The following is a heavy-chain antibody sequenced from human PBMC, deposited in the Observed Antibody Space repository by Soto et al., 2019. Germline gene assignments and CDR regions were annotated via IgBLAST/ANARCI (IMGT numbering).Heavy chain of an antibody. CDR1: RHTFINYG. V-gene: IGHV1-3*04. D-gene: IGHD2-2*01. Sequence: GKSSRHTFINYGMHWVRQAPGQRLEWMGWISTGNGNTKYSQKFQGRVTITRDTSATTAYMELSSLRSEDTAVYYCAKGYQMWTPDYWGHGTLVTVSS. CDR2: ISTGNGNT. CDR3: AKGYQMWTPDY. J-gene: IGHJ4*01.